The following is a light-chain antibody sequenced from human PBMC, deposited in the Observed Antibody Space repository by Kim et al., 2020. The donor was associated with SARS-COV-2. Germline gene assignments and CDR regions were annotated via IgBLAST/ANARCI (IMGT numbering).Light chain of an antibody. CDR2: VNSDGSH. Sequence: VLTQSPSASASLGASVKLTCTLSSGHSSYAIAWLQQQPEKGPRYLMKVNSDGSHTRGDGIPDRFSGSSSGDERYLSISNLQSEDEADFYCQTWGTGFVVFGRGTQLTVL. J-gene: IGLJ2*01. CDR3: QTWGTGFVV. V-gene: IGLV4-69*01. CDR1: SGHSSYA.